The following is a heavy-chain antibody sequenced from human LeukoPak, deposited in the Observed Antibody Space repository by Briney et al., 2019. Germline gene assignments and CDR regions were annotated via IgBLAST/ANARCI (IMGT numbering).Heavy chain of an antibody. V-gene: IGHV4-34*01. D-gene: IGHD2-2*01. CDR1: GGSFSGYY. CDR2: INHSGSA. Sequence: PSETLSLTCAVYGGSFSGYYWSWIRQPPGKGLEWIGEINHSGSANYNPSLKSRVTISVDTSKNQFSLKLSSVTAADTAVYYCARDHGVVPAASRISARRLYYFDYWGQGTLVTVSS. J-gene: IGHJ4*02. CDR3: ARDHGVVPAASRISARRLYYFDY.